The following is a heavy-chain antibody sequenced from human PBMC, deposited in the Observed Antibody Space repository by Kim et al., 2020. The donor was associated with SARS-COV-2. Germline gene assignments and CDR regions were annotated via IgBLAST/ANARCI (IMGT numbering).Heavy chain of an antibody. CDR3: ARSHYYDSSGYHGWFDP. Sequence: SVKVSCKASGGTFSSYAISWVRQAPGQGLEWMGGIIPIFGTANYAKKFQGRVTITADESTSTAYMELSSLRSEDTAVYYCARSHYYDSSGYHGWFDPWGQRTLVTVSS. J-gene: IGHJ5*02. CDR1: GGTFSSYA. D-gene: IGHD3-22*01. CDR2: IIPIFGTA. V-gene: IGHV1-69*13.